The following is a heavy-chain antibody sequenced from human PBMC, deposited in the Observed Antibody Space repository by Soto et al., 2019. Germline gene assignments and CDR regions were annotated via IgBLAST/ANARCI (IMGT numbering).Heavy chain of an antibody. CDR1: GGTFSSYT. V-gene: IGHV1-69*04. Sequence: SVKVSCKASGGTFSSYTISWVRQAPGQGLEWMGRIIPILGIANYAQKFQGRVTITADKSTSTAYMELSSLRSEDTAVYYCARDGDSSGWYYYYYMDVWGKGTTVTVSS. CDR3: ARDGDSSGWYYYYYMDV. D-gene: IGHD6-19*01. CDR2: IIPILGIA. J-gene: IGHJ6*03.